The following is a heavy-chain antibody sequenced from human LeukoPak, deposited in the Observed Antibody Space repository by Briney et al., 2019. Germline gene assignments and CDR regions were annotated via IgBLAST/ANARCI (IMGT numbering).Heavy chain of an antibody. J-gene: IGHJ4*02. CDR3: APLAATTDY. CDR1: GFTLSGYA. Sequence: TGGSLRLSCAASGFTLSGYAMSWVRQAPGKGLEWVSSISASGGGTYYADSVKGRFTISRDTSKNTLYLQMNSLRAEDTAVYYCAPLAATTDYWGQGTLVTVSS. D-gene: IGHD5-12*01. CDR2: ISASGGGT. V-gene: IGHV3-23*01.